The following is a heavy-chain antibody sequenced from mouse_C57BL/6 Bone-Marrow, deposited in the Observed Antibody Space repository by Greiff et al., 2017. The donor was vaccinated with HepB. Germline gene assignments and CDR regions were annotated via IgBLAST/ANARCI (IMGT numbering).Heavy chain of an antibody. J-gene: IGHJ3*01. D-gene: IGHD2-4*01. V-gene: IGHV1-19*01. CDR2: INPYNGGT. CDR3: ARKGFYYDYTWFAY. Sequence: VQLKESGPVLVKPGASVKMSCKASGYTFTDYYMNWVKQSHGKSLEWIGVINPYNGGTSYNQKFKGKATLTVDKSSSTAYMELNSLTSEDSAVYYCARKGFYYDYTWFAYWGQGTLSLSLQ. CDR1: GYTFTDYY.